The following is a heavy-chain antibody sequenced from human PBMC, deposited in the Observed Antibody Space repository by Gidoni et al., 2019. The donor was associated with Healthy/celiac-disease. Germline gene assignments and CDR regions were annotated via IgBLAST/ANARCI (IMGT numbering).Heavy chain of an antibody. CDR1: GGSFSGYY. V-gene: IGHV4-34*01. CDR3: ARGEVGAPAFFDY. CDR2: INHSGST. Sequence: QVQLQQWGAGLLKPSETLSLTFAVYGGSFSGYYWSWIRQPPGKGLEWIGEINHSGSTNYNPYLKSRVTISVDTSKNQFSLKLSSVTDADTDVYYCARGEVGAPAFFDYWGQGTLVTVSS. D-gene: IGHD1-26*01. J-gene: IGHJ4*02.